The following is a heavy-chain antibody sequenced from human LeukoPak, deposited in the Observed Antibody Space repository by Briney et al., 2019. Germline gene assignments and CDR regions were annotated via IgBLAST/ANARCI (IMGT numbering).Heavy chain of an antibody. Sequence: SETLSLTCTVSGGSISSYYWSWIRQPPGKGLEWIGYIYYSGSTNNNPSLKSRVTISVDTSKNQLSLKLSSVTAADTAVYYCARGQQQLGNFDYWGQGTLVTVSS. CDR3: ARGQQQLGNFDY. D-gene: IGHD6-13*01. J-gene: IGHJ4*02. CDR2: IYYSGST. CDR1: GGSISSYY. V-gene: IGHV4-59*01.